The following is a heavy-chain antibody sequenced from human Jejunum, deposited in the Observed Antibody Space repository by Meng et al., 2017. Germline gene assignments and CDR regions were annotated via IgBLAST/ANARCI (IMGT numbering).Heavy chain of an antibody. CDR1: GFTFSSQL. CDR2: IGGSGDTT. J-gene: IGHJ4*02. CDR3: ARKFGGDF. Sequence: EVQLLESGGGLAQPGGSLRLSCEASGFTFSSQLMSWVRQAPGKGLEWVSCIGGSGDTTYYADSVKGRFTISRDNSKNTLYLQMNSLRAEDTAVYYCARKFGGDFWGQGTLVTVSS. V-gene: IGHV3-23*01. D-gene: IGHD3-10*01.